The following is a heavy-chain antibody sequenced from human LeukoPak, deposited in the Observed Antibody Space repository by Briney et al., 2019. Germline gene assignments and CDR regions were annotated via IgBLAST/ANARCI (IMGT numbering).Heavy chain of an antibody. CDR1: GFTFSSYA. V-gene: IGHV3-23*01. Sequence: GGSLRLSCAASGFTFSSYAMNWVRQAPGKGLEWVSGISGSGDNTYYADSVKGRFTISRDNSKNTLYLQMNSLRAGDTAVYYCAKPHFDDWGQGTLVTVSS. J-gene: IGHJ4*02. CDR3: AKPHFDD. CDR2: ISGSGDNT.